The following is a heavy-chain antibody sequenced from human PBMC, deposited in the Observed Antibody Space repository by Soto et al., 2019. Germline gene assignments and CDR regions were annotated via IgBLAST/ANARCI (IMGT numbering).Heavy chain of an antibody. CDR1: GYTFTSYG. D-gene: IGHD4-17*01. CDR2: ISTYKGNT. Sequence: ASVKVSCKTSGYTFTSYGIAWVRQAPGQGLEWMGWISTYKGNTNYAQKFQGRVTMTTDTSTSTGYMELRSLRSDDTAVYYCARDRPLTTVTNYYWGQGTLVTVSS. CDR3: ARDRPLTTVTNYY. J-gene: IGHJ4*02. V-gene: IGHV1-18*01.